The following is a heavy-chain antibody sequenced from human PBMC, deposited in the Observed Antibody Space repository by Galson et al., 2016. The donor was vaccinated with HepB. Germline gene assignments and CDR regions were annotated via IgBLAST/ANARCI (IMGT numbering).Heavy chain of an antibody. CDR1: GGSISSSSYY. J-gene: IGHJ5*02. CDR3: ARQRGSPAAMGWFDP. Sequence: SETLSLTCIVSGGSISSSSYYWGWIRQPPGKGLEWIGSIYYSGSTYYNPSLKRRVTISVDTSKNQFSLRLSSVTAADTAVYYCARQRGSPAAMGWFDPWGQGTLVTVSS. CDR2: IYYSGST. V-gene: IGHV4-39*01. D-gene: IGHD2-2*01.